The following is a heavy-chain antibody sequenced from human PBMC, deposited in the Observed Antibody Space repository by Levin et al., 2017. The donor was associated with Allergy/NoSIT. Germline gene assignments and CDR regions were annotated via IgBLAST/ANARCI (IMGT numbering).Heavy chain of an antibody. CDR1: GFTFSGSA. D-gene: IGHD3-22*01. V-gene: IGHV3-73*01. J-gene: IGHJ4*02. CDR3: TRPYYDDDV. CDR2: IRSKANNYAT. Sequence: GGSLRLSCAASGFTFSGSAMHWVRQASGKGLEWVGRIRSKANNYATTYAASVKGRFTISRDDSKNTAYLQMNSLKTEDTALYYCTRPYYDDDVWGQGTLVTVSS.